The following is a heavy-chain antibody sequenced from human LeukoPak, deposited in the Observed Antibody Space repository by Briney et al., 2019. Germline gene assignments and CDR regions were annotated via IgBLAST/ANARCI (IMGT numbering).Heavy chain of an antibody. V-gene: IGHV1-2*02. J-gene: IGHJ5*02. Sequence: ASVKVSCKASGYTFTGYYMHWVRQAPGQGLEWMGWINPNSGGTNYAQKFQGRVTMTRDTSISTAYMELRSLRSDDTAVYYCARDPGYCSGGSCYRQRGNWFDPWGQGTLVTVSS. CDR2: INPNSGGT. CDR3: ARDPGYCSGGSCYRQRGNWFDP. CDR1: GYTFTGYY. D-gene: IGHD2-15*01.